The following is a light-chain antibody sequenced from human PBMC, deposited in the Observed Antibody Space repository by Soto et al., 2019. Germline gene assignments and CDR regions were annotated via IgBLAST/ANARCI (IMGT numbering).Light chain of an antibody. CDR3: QHYGSPFT. Sequence: DIVLTQSPGTLSLSPGERATLSCRASQSLVSNYFAWYQRKPGQAPRLVIYGGSLRAAGIPDRFSGSGSGTDFTLTISRLEPEYFAVYYCQHYGSPFTFGPGTKVEI. V-gene: IGKV3-20*01. J-gene: IGKJ3*01. CDR1: QSLVSNY. CDR2: GGS.